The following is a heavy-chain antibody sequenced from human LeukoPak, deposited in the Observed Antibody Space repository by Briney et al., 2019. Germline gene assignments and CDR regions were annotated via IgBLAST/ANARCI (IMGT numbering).Heavy chain of an antibody. CDR2: IGGNNDNP. Sequence: ASVKVSCKASGYTFSNFGISWVRQAPGQGLEWMGWIGGNNDNPNYGQNFQGRFTATSDSSTSTAYMELRNLRSDDTAVYYCARDGTSTDDYWGQGTLVTVSS. V-gene: IGHV1-18*01. D-gene: IGHD2-2*01. CDR1: GYTFSNFG. CDR3: ARDGTSTDDY. J-gene: IGHJ4*02.